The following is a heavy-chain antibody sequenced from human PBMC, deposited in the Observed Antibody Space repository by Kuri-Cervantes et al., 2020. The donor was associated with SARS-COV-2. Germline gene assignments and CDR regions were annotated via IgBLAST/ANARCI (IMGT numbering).Heavy chain of an antibody. CDR2: IYHRGSS. D-gene: IGHD2-2*01. V-gene: IGHV4-38-2*01. Sequence: GSLRLSCAVSGYSISSGYYWGWIRQPPGKGLEWIGIIYHRGSSYYNPSLRSRVTVSVDTSKNQFSLKLSSVTAADTAVYYCARGCSSTSCYQLNYYYYMDVWGKGTTVTVSS. CDR1: GYSISSGYY. CDR3: ARGCSSTSCYQLNYYYYMDV. J-gene: IGHJ6*03.